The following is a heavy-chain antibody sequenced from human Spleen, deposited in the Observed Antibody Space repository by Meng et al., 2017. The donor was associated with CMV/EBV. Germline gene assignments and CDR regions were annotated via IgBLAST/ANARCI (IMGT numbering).Heavy chain of an antibody. Sequence: LSLTCAASGFTFSSYWMSWVRQAPGKGLEWVANIKQDGSEKYYVDSVKGRFTISRDNAKNSLYLQMNSLRAEDTAVYYCARYGYCSSTSCYSAGGAFDIWGQGTMVTVSS. V-gene: IGHV3-7*01. CDR3: ARYGYCSSTSCYSAGGAFDI. D-gene: IGHD2-2*01. CDR2: IKQDGSEK. CDR1: GFTFSSYW. J-gene: IGHJ3*02.